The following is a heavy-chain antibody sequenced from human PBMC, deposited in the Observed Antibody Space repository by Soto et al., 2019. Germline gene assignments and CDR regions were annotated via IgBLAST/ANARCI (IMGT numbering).Heavy chain of an antibody. D-gene: IGHD5-18*01. CDR2: ISSSGSTT. CDR1: GFIFSIYE. V-gene: IGHV3-48*03. J-gene: IGHJ4*02. Sequence: EVQLVESGGSLVHPGGSLRLSCAASGFIFSIYEMNWVRQAPGKGLEFVSYISSSGSTTSYADSVKGRFTVSRDNAKSTLLLQMNRLRGEDTAIYYCARQGGYSREGEFESWGQGTLVTVSS. CDR3: ARQGGYSREGEFES.